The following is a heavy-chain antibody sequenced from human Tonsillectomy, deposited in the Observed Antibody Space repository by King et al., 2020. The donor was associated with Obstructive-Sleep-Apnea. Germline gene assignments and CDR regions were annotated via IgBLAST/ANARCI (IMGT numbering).Heavy chain of an antibody. D-gene: IGHD1-26*01. CDR2: IYSGGST. CDR1: GFTVSSNY. CDR3: ARDLPGTIYRGTYFPWMDV. Sequence: VQLVESGGGLVQPGGSLRLSCAASGFTVSSNYMSWVRQAPGKGLEWVSVIYSGGSTYYADSVKGRCTISRDNSKNNLYLQMNSLRAEDTAVYYCARDLPGTIYRGTYFPWMDVWGQGTTVTVSS. J-gene: IGHJ6*02. V-gene: IGHV3-66*01.